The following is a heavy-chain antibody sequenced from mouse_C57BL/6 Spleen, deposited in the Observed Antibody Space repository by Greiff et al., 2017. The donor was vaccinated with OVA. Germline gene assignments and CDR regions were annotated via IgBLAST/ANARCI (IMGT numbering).Heavy chain of an antibody. CDR2: FYPGSGSI. CDR3: ARHEDSPDGSSLLFDY. D-gene: IGHD1-1*01. V-gene: IGHV1-62-2*01. J-gene: IGHJ2*01. CDR1: GYTFTEYT. Sequence: VQLVESGAELVKPGASVKLSCKASGYTFTEYTIHWVKQRSGQGLEWIGWFYPGSGSIKYNEKFKDKATLTADKSSSTVYMELSRLTSEDSAVYFCARHEDSPDGSSLLFDYWGQGTTLTVSS.